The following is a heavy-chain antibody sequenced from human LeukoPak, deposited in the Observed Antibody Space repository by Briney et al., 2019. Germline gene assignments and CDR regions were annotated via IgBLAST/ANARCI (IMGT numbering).Heavy chain of an antibody. Sequence: GGSLRLSCAASGFTFTKYWMTWVRQAPGKGLEWVGNIKQDGSDKNYMDSVKGRFTISRDNAKNSLYLQMNSLRAEDTAVYYCARVGIGGYDSLDYWGQGTLVTVSS. CDR2: IKQDGSDK. CDR1: GFTFTKYW. J-gene: IGHJ4*02. D-gene: IGHD5-12*01. V-gene: IGHV3-7*01. CDR3: ARVGIGGYDSLDY.